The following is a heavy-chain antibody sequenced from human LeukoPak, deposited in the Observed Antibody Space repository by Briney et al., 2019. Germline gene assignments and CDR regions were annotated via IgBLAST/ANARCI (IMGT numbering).Heavy chain of an antibody. Sequence: GGSLRLSCAASGFTFSSYAMHWVRQAPGKGLEWVAVISYDGRNKYYADSVKGRFTISRDNAKNSLYLQMNSLRAEDTAVYYCARDLWFGELGGFDYWGQGTLVTVSS. CDR2: ISYDGRNK. CDR1: GFTFSSYA. CDR3: ARDLWFGELGGFDY. V-gene: IGHV3-30*07. D-gene: IGHD3-10*01. J-gene: IGHJ4*02.